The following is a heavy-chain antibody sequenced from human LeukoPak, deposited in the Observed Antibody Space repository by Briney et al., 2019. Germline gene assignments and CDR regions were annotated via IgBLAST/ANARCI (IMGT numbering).Heavy chain of an antibody. J-gene: IGHJ4*02. V-gene: IGHV3-33*01. Sequence: PGGSLRLSCAASGFTFNYYGMHWVRQAPGKGLEWVAVIWSDGSKKYYADSVKGRFTVSRDDSKSTLYLQMNSQRVEDTALYFCAREVLDVVEPATNTVDYWGQGTRVTVSS. D-gene: IGHD2-2*01. CDR2: IWSDGSKK. CDR3: AREVLDVVEPATNTVDY. CDR1: GFTFNYYG.